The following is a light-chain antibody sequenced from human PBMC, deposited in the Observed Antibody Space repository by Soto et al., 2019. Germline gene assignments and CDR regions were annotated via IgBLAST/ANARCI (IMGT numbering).Light chain of an antibody. V-gene: IGKV3-15*01. J-gene: IGKJ5*01. Sequence: EIVMAQSPATLSVSPREIVSLPFIGSRSVSSDLAWYHQKPGQAPRLLIYGVSTRATGIPVRFSGSGFGTEFTLTISSLQSEDFAVYYCQQYKNWPLFGQGTRLEIK. CDR3: QQYKNWPL. CDR1: RSVSSD. CDR2: GVS.